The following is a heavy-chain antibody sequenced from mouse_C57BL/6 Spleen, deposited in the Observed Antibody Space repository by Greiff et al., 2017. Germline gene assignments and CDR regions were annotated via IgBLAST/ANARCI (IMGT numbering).Heavy chain of an antibody. CDR1: GYTFTDYE. CDR3: TRDRYDYDDLYWYFDV. CDR2: IDPETGGT. V-gene: IGHV1-15*01. Sequence: QVQLQQSGAELVRPGASVTLSCKASGYTFTDYEMHWVKQTPVHGLEWIGAIDPETGGTAYNQKFKGKAILTADKSSSTAYMELRSLTSEDSAVYYCTRDRYDYDDLYWYFDVWGTGTTVTVSS. D-gene: IGHD2-4*01. J-gene: IGHJ1*03.